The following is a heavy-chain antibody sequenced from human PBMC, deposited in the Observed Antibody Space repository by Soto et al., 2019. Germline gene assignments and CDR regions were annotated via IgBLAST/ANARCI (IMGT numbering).Heavy chain of an antibody. CDR2: IYYSGST. Sequence: QVQLQESGPGRVKPSETLSLTCTVSGGSVSSGSYYWSWIRQPPGKGLEWIGYIYYSGSTNYNPSLKSRVTISVDTSKNPFSLKLSSVTAADTPVYYCASDSGYNSRWFDHWGQGTLVTGSS. CDR1: GGSVSSGSYY. D-gene: IGHD5-12*01. J-gene: IGHJ5*02. CDR3: ASDSGYNSRWFDH. V-gene: IGHV4-61*01.